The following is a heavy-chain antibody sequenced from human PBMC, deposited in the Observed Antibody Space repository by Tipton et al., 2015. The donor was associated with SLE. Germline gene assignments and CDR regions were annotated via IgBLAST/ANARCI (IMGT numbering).Heavy chain of an antibody. CDR3: ARDLAYCSSTSCFDYFDY. Sequence: LRLSCTVSGGSISSGSYYWSWIRQPAGKGLEWIGRIYTSGSTNYNPSLKSRVTIPVDTSKTRFSLKRISVTAADTAVYYCARDLAYCSSTSCFDYFDYWGQGTLVTVSS. V-gene: IGHV4-61*02. CDR1: GGSISSGSYY. D-gene: IGHD2-2*01. J-gene: IGHJ4*02. CDR2: IYTSGST.